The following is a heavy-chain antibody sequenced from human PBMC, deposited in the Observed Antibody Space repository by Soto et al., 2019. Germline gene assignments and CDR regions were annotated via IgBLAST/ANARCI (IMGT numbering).Heavy chain of an antibody. Sequence: QVQLVQSGAEVKKPGSSVKVSCKASGGTFSSYAISWVRQAPGQGLEWMGGIIPIFDTANYAQKFQGRVRIPADESTGTAYMELSRLRAEDTAVYYCARHDCISTSCYYYYYYGMDVWGQGTTVTVSS. CDR1: GGTFSSYA. D-gene: IGHD2-2*01. J-gene: IGHJ6*02. CDR2: IIPIFDTA. CDR3: ARHDCISTSCYYYYYYGMDV. V-gene: IGHV1-69*12.